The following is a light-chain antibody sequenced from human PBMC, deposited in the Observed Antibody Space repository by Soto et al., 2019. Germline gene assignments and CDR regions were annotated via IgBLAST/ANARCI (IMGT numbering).Light chain of an antibody. Sequence: DIVMTQSPATLSSSPGERATLSCRASQTVSSKLAWYQQKLGQAPRLLIHGASTRATGIPARFSGSGSGTEFTLTISSLQSEDFAVYYCQQYNNWPPYTFGPGTKLEIK. CDR1: QTVSSK. J-gene: IGKJ2*01. CDR3: QQYNNWPPYT. CDR2: GAS. V-gene: IGKV3-15*01.